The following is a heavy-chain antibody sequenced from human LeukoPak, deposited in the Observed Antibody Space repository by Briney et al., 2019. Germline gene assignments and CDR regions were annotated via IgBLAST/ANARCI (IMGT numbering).Heavy chain of an antibody. CDR1: GFTFSSYA. J-gene: IGHJ4*02. V-gene: IGHV3-23*01. CDR2: ISGSGGST. Sequence: GGSLRLSCAASGFTFSSYAMSWVRQAPGKGLEWVSAISGSGGSTYYADSVKGRFTISRDNSKNTLYLQMNSLRAEDTAVYYCAKLDRRYDILTGYYLPRYWGQGTLVTVSS. CDR3: AKLDRRYDILTGYYLPRY. D-gene: IGHD3-9*01.